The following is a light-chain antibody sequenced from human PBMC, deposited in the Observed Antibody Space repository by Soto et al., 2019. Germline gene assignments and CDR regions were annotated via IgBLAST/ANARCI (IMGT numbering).Light chain of an antibody. J-gene: IGLJ1*01. Sequence: SYELTQPPSVSVAPGQTARIPCGGNNIESKSVHWYQQKPGQAPVLVVHDDSDRPSGIPERFSGSNSGNTATLTIRGVEAEDEADYYCRLWDSSSDHYVFGTGTKVTVL. CDR3: RLWDSSSDHYV. CDR1: NIESKS. V-gene: IGLV3-21*02. CDR2: DDS.